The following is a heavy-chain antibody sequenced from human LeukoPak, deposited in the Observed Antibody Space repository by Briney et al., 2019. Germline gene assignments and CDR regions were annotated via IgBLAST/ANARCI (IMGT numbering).Heavy chain of an antibody. CDR1: GGSISRGGYY. V-gene: IGHV4-31*03. J-gene: IGHJ4*02. CDR2: IYYSEST. Sequence: SQTLSLTRTVSGGSISRGGYYWGWIRQPPGKGLEWIGYIYYSESTYYNPSLKSRVTISVDTSKNQFSLKLSSVTAADTAVYYCAGDTYGNDYWGQGTLVTVSS. D-gene: IGHD3-10*01. CDR3: AGDTYGNDY.